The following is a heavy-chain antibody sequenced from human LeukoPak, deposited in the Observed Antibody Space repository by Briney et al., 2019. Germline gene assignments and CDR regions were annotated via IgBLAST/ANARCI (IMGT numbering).Heavy chain of an antibody. V-gene: IGHV5-51*01. J-gene: IGHJ4*02. CDR1: GYTFSNYW. D-gene: IGHD3-22*01. Sequence: GESLKISCKGSGYTFSNYWIGWVRQMPGKGLEWMGIIYPGDSDARYSPSFQGQVTISADKSISTAYLQWSSLKASDTAMYYCARRAYYYATSGPCDYWGQGTLVTVSS. CDR2: IYPGDSDA. CDR3: ARRAYYYATSGPCDY.